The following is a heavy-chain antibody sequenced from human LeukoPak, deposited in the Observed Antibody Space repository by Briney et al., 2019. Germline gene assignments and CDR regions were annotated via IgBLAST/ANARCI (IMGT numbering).Heavy chain of an antibody. CDR3: ARHVGRITAADTRWFDP. Sequence: GASLKISCKGSGYSFTSQWIGWVRQLPGKGLEWMGFIYPGDSDTRYSPSFQGQVTISADKSISTAYLQWNSLKASDTAMYYCARHVGRITAADTRWFDPWGQGTLVTVSS. V-gene: IGHV5-51*01. J-gene: IGHJ5*02. D-gene: IGHD6-13*01. CDR1: GYSFTSQW. CDR2: IYPGDSDT.